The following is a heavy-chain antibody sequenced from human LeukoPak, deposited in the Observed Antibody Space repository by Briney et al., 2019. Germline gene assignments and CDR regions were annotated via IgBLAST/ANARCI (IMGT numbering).Heavy chain of an antibody. V-gene: IGHV3-53*01. Sequence: PGGSLRLSCAASGFTVSNYYMSWVRQAPGKGLEWVSDIYTDDRTYYADSVKGQFTISRDNSKNTLYLQMNSLRAEDTAVYYCAKDHGGVLLWFGELSGWGQGTLVTVSS. D-gene: IGHD3-10*01. J-gene: IGHJ4*02. CDR1: GFTVSNYY. CDR3: AKDHGGVLLWFGELSG. CDR2: IYTDDRT.